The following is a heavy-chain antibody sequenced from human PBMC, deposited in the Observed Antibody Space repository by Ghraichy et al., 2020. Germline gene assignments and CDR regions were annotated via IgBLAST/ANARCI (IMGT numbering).Heavy chain of an antibody. Sequence: ASVKVSCKASGYTFTSYGISWVRQAPGQGLEWMGWISAYNGNTNYAQKLQGRVTMTTDTSTSTAYMELRSLRSDDTAVYYCARWNRWSGTTGTESAGMDVWGQGTTVTVSS. J-gene: IGHJ6*02. CDR1: GYTFTSYG. CDR3: ARWNRWSGTTGTESAGMDV. D-gene: IGHD1-1*01. CDR2: ISAYNGNT. V-gene: IGHV1-18*04.